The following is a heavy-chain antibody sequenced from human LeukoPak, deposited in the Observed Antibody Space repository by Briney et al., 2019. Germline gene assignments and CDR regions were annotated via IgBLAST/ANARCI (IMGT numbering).Heavy chain of an antibody. CDR1: GGSISSSSYY. CDR2: IYYSGST. D-gene: IGHD3-22*01. Sequence: SETLSLTRTVSGGSISSSSYYWGWIRQPPGKGLEWIGSIYYSGSTYYNPSLKSRVTISVDTSKNQFSLKLSSVTAADTAVYYCVSELSGYYHVKPKYYFDYWGQGTLVTVSS. V-gene: IGHV4-39*07. CDR3: VSELSGYYHVKPKYYFDY. J-gene: IGHJ4*02.